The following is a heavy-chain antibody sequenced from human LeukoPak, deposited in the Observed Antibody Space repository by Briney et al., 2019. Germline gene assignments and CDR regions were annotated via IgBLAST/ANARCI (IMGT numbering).Heavy chain of an antibody. V-gene: IGHV4-39*07. CDR1: GGSVSSSSYY. J-gene: IGHJ4*02. CDR3: ARVSWCSSTSCHKAPDY. CDR2: IYYSGST. D-gene: IGHD2-2*02. Sequence: SETLSLTCTVSGGSVSSSSYYWGWIRQPPGKGLEWIGSIYYSGSTYYNPSLKSRVTISVDTSKNQFSLKLSSVTAADTAVYYCARVSWCSSTSCHKAPDYWGQGTLVTVSS.